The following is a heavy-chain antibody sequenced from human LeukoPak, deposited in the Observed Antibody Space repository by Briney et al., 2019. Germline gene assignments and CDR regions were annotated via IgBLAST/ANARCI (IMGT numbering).Heavy chain of an antibody. CDR2: IYYSGST. J-gene: IGHJ3*02. CDR3: VRERPALTLRAFDI. V-gene: IGHV4-59*01. Sequence: PSETLSLTCTVSGGFISSYYWSRIRQPPGKGLEWIGYIYYSGSTNYNPSLKSRVTISVDTSKNQFSLKLSSVTAADTAVYYCVRERPALTLRAFDIWGQGTMVTVSS. D-gene: IGHD3-9*01. CDR1: GGFISSYY.